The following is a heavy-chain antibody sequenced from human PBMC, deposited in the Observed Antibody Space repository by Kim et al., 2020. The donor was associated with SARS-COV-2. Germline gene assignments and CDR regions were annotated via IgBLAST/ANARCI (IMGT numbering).Heavy chain of an antibody. CDR3: AKCAVAGSIDY. J-gene: IGHJ4*02. Sequence: ADSVKSRFTISGDNAKNTLYLQMNSLRAEDTAVYYCAKCAVAGSIDYWGQGTLVTVSS. D-gene: IGHD6-19*01. V-gene: IGHV3-23*01.